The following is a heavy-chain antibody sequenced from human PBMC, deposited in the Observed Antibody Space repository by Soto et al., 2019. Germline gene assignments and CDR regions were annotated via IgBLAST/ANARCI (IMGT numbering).Heavy chain of an antibody. J-gene: IGHJ6*02. V-gene: IGHV3-30-3*01. CDR1: GFTFSSYA. Sequence: PGGSLRLSCAASGFTFSSYAMHWVRQAPGKGLEWVAVISYDGSNKYYADSVKGRFTISRDNSKNTLYLQMNSLRAEDTAVYHCARDRPSPSSSWYSLAIDGMDVWGQGTTVTVSS. CDR3: ARDRPSPSSSWYSLAIDGMDV. D-gene: IGHD6-13*01. CDR2: ISYDGSNK.